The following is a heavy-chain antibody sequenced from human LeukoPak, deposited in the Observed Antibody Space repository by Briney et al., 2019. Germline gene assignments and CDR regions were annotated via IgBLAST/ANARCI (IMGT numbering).Heavy chain of an antibody. J-gene: IGHJ4*02. CDR3: ARAQLGFDY. Sequence: SETLSLTCTVSGGSISSGSYYWSWIRQPAGKGLEWIGRIYTSGSTNYNPSLKSRVTISVDTSKNQFSLKLSSVTAADTAVYYCARAQLGFDYWGQGTLVTVSS. CDR2: IYTSGST. D-gene: IGHD6-13*01. V-gene: IGHV4-61*02. CDR1: GGSISSGSYY.